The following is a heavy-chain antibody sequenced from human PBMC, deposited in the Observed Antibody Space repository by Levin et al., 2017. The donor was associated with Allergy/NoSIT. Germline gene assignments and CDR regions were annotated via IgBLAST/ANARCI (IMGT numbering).Heavy chain of an antibody. CDR1: GFTFNRYS. V-gene: IGHV3-48*02. Sequence: PGGSLRLSCAASGFTFNRYSMNWVRQAPGQGLEWVSYISTSSSTIYYADSVKGRFTISRDNAKNSLYLQMNSLGDEDTAVYYCARASTDGPYYYYLDVWGKGTTVTVSS. CDR2: ISTSSSTI. CDR3: ARASTDGPYYYYLDV. J-gene: IGHJ6*03. D-gene: IGHD5-24*01.